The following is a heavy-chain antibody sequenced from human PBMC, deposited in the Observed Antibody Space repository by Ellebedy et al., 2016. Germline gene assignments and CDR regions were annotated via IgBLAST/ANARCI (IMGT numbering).Heavy chain of an antibody. CDR1: GFTFTNYA. V-gene: IGHV3-30-3*01. Sequence: GGSLRLXXAASGFTFTNYAVHWVRQPPGKGLEWVAVVSYDGTNKYYADSVKGRFTISRDNSKNTVYLQMNSLRAEDSTVYYCARSVMAPHYYFDSWGQGTLVTVSS. D-gene: IGHD3-16*01. CDR2: VSYDGTNK. J-gene: IGHJ4*02. CDR3: ARSVMAPHYYFDS.